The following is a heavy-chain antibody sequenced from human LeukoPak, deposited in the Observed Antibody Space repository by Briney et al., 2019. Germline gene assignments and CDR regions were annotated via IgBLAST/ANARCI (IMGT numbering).Heavy chain of an antibody. CDR2: LYSGGNT. Sequence: GGSLRLSCEVSGFDVSSNYMSWVRQAPGKGLEWVSVLYSGGNTYYADSVKGRFTISRDNSKNTLYLQMNSLRAEDTAVYYCARENGRLGDSSMDVWGQGTTVTVSS. V-gene: IGHV3-53*01. CDR1: GFDVSSNY. J-gene: IGHJ6*02. CDR3: ARENGRLGDSSMDV. D-gene: IGHD3-16*01.